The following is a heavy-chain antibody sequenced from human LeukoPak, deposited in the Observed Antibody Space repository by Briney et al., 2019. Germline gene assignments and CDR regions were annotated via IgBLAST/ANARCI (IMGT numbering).Heavy chain of an antibody. V-gene: IGHV1-46*01. J-gene: IGHJ5*02. CDR1: GYTFTNYY. Sequence: ASVKVSCKTSGYTFTNYYIHWVRQAPGQGLEWMGVINPTGGTTTYAQKFQGRVTMTRDPSTSTVYMELSSLRSDDTAVYYCARATGEQYTYGKKYFDPWGQGTLVTVSS. CDR2: INPTGGTT. CDR3: ARATGEQYTYGKKYFDP. D-gene: IGHD5-18*01.